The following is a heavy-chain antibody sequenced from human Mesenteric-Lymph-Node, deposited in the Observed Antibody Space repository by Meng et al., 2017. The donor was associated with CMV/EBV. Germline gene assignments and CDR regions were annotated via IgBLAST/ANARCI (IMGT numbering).Heavy chain of an antibody. CDR1: GFTFGTYA. D-gene: IGHD6-13*01. J-gene: IGHJ4*02. CDR3: ASSGGLWAAGLGFYY. Sequence: GGSLRLSCAASGFTFGTYAMSWVRQAPGKGLEWVANIKQDGSEKYYVDSVKGRFTISRDNAKNSLYLQMNSLRAEDTAVYYCASSGGLWAAGLGFYYWGQGTLVTVSS. CDR2: IKQDGSEK. V-gene: IGHV3-7*01.